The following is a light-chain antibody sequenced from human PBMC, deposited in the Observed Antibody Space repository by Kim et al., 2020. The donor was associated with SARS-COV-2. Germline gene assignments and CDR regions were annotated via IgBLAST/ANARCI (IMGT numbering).Light chain of an antibody. CDR1: QSVRSN. J-gene: IGKJ4*01. CDR2: GAS. V-gene: IGKV3D-15*01. CDR3: QQYDDWHLT. Sequence: VSPGERATLSCRASQSVRSNLAWFQQKPDQAPRLVIFGASTRATGIPARFSGGGSGTEFTLTISSLQSEDFAVYYCQQYDDWHLTFGGGTKVDIK.